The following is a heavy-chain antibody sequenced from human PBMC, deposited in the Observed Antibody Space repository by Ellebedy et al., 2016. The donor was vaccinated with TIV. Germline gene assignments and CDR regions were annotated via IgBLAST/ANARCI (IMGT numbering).Heavy chain of an antibody. CDR1: GFTVSSNY. CDR2: ISGSGGST. V-gene: IGHV3-23*01. J-gene: IGHJ4*02. Sequence: GGSLRLSXAASGFTVSSNYMSWVRQAPGKGLEWVSVISGSGGSTYYADSVKGRFTISRDNSKNTLYLQMNSLRAEDTAVYYCAKDLEGRYCSSTSCDPQYYFDYWGQGTLVTVSS. D-gene: IGHD2-2*01. CDR3: AKDLEGRYCSSTSCDPQYYFDY.